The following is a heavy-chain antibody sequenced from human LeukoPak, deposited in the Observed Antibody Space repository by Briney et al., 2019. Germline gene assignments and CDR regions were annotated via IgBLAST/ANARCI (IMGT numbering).Heavy chain of an antibody. Sequence: GGSLRLSCAASGFTFNNYALHWFRQAPGKGLGGVAVISYDGNNKYYAGSVKGRFTISRDNSKNTLYLQMNSLRAEDTAVYYCARGPAVAGTYFDYWGQGTLVTVSS. V-gene: IGHV3-30*04. J-gene: IGHJ4*02. CDR2: ISYDGNNK. D-gene: IGHD6-19*01. CDR3: ARGPAVAGTYFDY. CDR1: GFTFNNYA.